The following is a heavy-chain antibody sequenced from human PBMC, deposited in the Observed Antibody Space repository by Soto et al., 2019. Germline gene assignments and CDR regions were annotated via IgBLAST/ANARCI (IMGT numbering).Heavy chain of an antibody. J-gene: IGHJ6*03. CDR2: ISSSSSYI. D-gene: IGHD4-4*01. CDR3: ARGDETTRRVYYYYMDV. Sequence: GGSLRLSCAASGFTFSSYSMNWVRQAPGKGLEWVSSISSSSSYIYYADSVKGRFTISRDNAKNSLYLQMNSLRAEDTAVYYCARGDETTRRVYYYYMDVWGKGTTVTVSS. V-gene: IGHV3-21*01. CDR1: GFTFSSYS.